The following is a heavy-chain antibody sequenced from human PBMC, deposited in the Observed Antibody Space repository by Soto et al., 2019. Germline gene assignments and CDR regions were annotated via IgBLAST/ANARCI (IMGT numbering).Heavy chain of an antibody. V-gene: IGHV3-21*06. Sequence: GGSLRLSCAASGFTFTRYSMNWVRQAPGKGFEWVSSISSTTNYIYYGDSMKGRFTISRDNAKNSLYLEMNSLRAEDTAVYYCARESEDLTSNFDYWGQGTLVTVSS. CDR3: ARESEDLTSNFDY. CDR2: ISSTTNYI. J-gene: IGHJ4*02. CDR1: GFTFTRYS.